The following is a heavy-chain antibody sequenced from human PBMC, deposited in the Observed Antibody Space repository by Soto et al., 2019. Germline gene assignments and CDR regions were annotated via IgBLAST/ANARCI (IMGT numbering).Heavy chain of an antibody. J-gene: IGHJ3*02. CDR1: GGSISSSSYY. CDR3: ARLGRIRPTRGGGGAFDI. Sequence: QLQLQESGPGLVKPSETLSLTCTVSGGSISSSSYYWGWIRQPPGKGLEWIGSIYYSGSTYYNPSLKSRVTISVDTSKNQFSLKLSSVTAADTAVYYCARLGRIRPTRGGGGAFDIWGQGTMVTVSS. D-gene: IGHD5-18*01. CDR2: IYYSGST. V-gene: IGHV4-39*01.